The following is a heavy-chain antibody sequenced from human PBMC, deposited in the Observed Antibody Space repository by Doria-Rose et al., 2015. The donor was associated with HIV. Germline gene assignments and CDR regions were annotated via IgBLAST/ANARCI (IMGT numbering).Heavy chain of an antibody. CDR3: TKRRGVTDIDPFDI. V-gene: IGHV3-9*01. Sequence: VQLVQSGGGLLQPGRALRLSCAASGFRFDDYAMHWVRPTPGKGLEWVAGISWNSDTIDYADSVKGRFTISRDNAKNSLYLQMNSLRAEDTALYYCTKRRGVTDIDPFDIWGQGTMVIVSS. J-gene: IGHJ3*02. CDR1: GFRFDDYA. CDR2: ISWNSDTI. D-gene: IGHD2-21*02.